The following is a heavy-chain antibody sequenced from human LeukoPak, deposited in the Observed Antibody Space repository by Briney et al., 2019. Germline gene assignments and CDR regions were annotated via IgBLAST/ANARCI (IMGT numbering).Heavy chain of an antibody. CDR3: ARGGRAYGDYALDY. D-gene: IGHD4-17*01. CDR2: INHSGST. J-gene: IGHJ4*02. Sequence: PSETLSLTYAVYGGSFSGYYWSWIRQPPGKGLEWIGEINHSGSTNYNPSLKSRVTISVDTSKNQFSLKLSSVTAADTAVYYCARGGRAYGDYALDYWGQGTLVTVSS. V-gene: IGHV4-34*01. CDR1: GGSFSGYY.